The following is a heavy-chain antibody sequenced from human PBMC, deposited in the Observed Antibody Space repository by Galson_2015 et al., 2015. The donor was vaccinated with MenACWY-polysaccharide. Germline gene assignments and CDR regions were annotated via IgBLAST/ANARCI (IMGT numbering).Heavy chain of an antibody. CDR1: GFTFDDYA. CDR3: AKGYSYSKSPVDH. D-gene: IGHD2-15*01. Sequence: SLRLSCAASGFTFDDYAMHWVRHAPGKGLEWVSGISWNSDIIGYADSVKGRFTISRDSAKNSLYLQMNSLRPEDTALYYRAKGYSYSKSPVDHWGQGTLVTVSS. V-gene: IGHV3-9*01. J-gene: IGHJ4*02. CDR2: ISWNSDII.